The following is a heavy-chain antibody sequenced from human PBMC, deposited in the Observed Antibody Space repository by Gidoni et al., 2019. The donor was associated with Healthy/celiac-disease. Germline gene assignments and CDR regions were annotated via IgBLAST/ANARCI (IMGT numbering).Heavy chain of an antibody. V-gene: IGHV3-30*18. CDR2: ISYDGSNK. J-gene: IGHJ4*02. CDR3: AKGAPYDSSGFVDY. D-gene: IGHD3-22*01. Sequence: QVQLVESGGGVVQPGRSLRLSCAASGFTFSSYGMHWVRQAPGKGLEWVAVISYDGSNKYYADSVKGRFTISRDNSKNTLYLQMNSLRAEDTAVYYCAKGAPYDSSGFVDYWGQGTLVTVSS. CDR1: GFTFSSYG.